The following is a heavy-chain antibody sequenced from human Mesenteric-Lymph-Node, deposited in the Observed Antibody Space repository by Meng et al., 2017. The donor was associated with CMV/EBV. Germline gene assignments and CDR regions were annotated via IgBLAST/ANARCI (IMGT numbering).Heavy chain of an antibody. CDR2: IYYSGST. CDR1: GASGSMSSGGYY. J-gene: IGHJ4*02. Sequence: SETLSLTCTVSGASGSMSSGGYYWSWIRQHTGKGLEWIGYIYYSGSTSYNPSLKSRLNMSIDTSKKQVSLKLSSVTAADTAVYYCARARAVAGRFDYWGQGTLVTVSS. CDR3: ARARAVAGRFDY. V-gene: IGHV4-31*03. D-gene: IGHD6-19*01.